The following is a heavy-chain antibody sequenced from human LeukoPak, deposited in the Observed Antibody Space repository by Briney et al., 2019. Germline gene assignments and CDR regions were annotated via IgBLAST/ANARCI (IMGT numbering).Heavy chain of an antibody. CDR3: ASSYCSSTSCQRAFDY. D-gene: IGHD2-2*01. Sequence: SVKVSCKASGGTFSSYAISWVRQAPGQGLEWMGGIITIFGTENYAQKLQGRVTITADEYTSKEYMELRRLRSEDTAVYYCASSYCSSTSCQRAFDYWGQGTLVTVSS. CDR1: GGTFSSYA. V-gene: IGHV1-69*13. J-gene: IGHJ4*02. CDR2: IITIFGTE.